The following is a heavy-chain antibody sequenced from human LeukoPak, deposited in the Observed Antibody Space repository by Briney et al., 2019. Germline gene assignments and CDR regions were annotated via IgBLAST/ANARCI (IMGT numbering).Heavy chain of an antibody. Sequence: GGSLRLSCAASGFTFSSYAMSWVRQAPGKGLEWVGRIKSKTDGGTTDYAAPVKGRFTISRDDSKNTLYLQMNSLKTEDTAVYYCTTEYYYDSSGYYYKAYWGQGTLVTVSS. D-gene: IGHD3-22*01. CDR3: TTEYYYDSSGYYYKAY. CDR1: GFTFSSYA. CDR2: IKSKTDGGTT. J-gene: IGHJ4*02. V-gene: IGHV3-15*01.